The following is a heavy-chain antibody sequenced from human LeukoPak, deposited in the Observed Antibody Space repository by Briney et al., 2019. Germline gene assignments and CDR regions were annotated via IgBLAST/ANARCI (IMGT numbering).Heavy chain of an antibody. Sequence: KTSEPLSLTCTVSGGSISSSSYYWGWIRQPPGKGLEWIGSIYYSGSTYYNPSLKSRVTISVDTSKNQFSLKLSSVTAADTAVYYCAGLVDPAMAPFWGQGTLVSVSS. CDR3: AGLVDPAMAPF. J-gene: IGHJ1*01. D-gene: IGHD5-18*01. V-gene: IGHV4-39*01. CDR2: IYYSGST. CDR1: GGSISSSSYY.